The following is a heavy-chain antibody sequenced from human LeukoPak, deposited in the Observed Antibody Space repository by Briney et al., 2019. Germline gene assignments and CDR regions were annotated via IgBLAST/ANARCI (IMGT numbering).Heavy chain of an antibody. CDR1: GDSISSSSYY. CDR3: ARGRGDYGLNYFDY. D-gene: IGHD4-17*01. V-gene: IGHV4-39*01. J-gene: IGHJ4*02. CDR2: IYYSGST. Sequence: PSETLSLTCTVSGDSISSSSYYWGWIRQPPGKGLEWIGSIYYSGSTYYNPSLKSRVTMSVDTSKNQFSLKLSSVTAADTAVYYCARGRGDYGLNYFDYWGQGTPVTVSS.